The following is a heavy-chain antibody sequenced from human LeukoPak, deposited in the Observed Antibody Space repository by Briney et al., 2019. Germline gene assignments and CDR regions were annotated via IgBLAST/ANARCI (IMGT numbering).Heavy chain of an antibody. CDR3: ARDPYSGAYYGDH. D-gene: IGHD3-3*01. CDR2: IDSVGSTT. Sequence: AGGSVSLSCAPSGFTFSNYWMHCVRQAPGEGLVCVSCIDSVGSTTSYADSLKGRFTISRDNAKNTLYLQVNSLRADDTAVYYCARDPYSGAYYGDHWGQGTLVTVSS. J-gene: IGHJ4*02. V-gene: IGHV3-74*01. CDR1: GFTFSNYW.